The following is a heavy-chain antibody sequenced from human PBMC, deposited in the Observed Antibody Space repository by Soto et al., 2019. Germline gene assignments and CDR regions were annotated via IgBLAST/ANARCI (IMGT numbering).Heavy chain of an antibody. D-gene: IGHD4-17*01. V-gene: IGHV4-31*03. J-gene: IGHJ4*02. CDR1: GGSISSGGYY. Sequence: QVQLQESGPGLVKPSQTLSLTCTVSGGSISSGGYYWTWIRQHPGKGLEWIGYIYYSGSTYYNPSLNSRIDVSVDPSKNQFSLKLSSVSAADTPVPYCARLSLYGDYATNEYWGQGTLVTVSS. CDR2: IYYSGST. CDR3: ARLSLYGDYATNEY.